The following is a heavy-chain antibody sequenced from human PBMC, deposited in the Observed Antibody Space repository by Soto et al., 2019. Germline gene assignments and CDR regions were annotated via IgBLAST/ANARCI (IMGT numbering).Heavy chain of an antibody. J-gene: IGHJ4*02. V-gene: IGHV4-39*01. D-gene: IGHD5-18*01. CDR1: GGSISSSSYY. Sequence: QLQLQESGPGLVKPSETLSLTCTVSGGSISSSSYYWGWIRQPPGKGLEWIGSIYYSGSTYYNPSLKSRVTISVDTSKNQFSLKLSSVTAADTAVYYCARHQYSYGPDLPWAFDYWGQGTLVTVSS. CDR2: IYYSGST. CDR3: ARHQYSYGPDLPWAFDY.